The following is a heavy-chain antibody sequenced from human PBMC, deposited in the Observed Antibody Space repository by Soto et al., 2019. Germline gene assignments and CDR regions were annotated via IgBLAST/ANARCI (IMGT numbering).Heavy chain of an antibody. D-gene: IGHD2-2*01. CDR2: IYPGDFDT. V-gene: IGHV5-51*01. J-gene: IGHJ5*02. Sequence: PGESLKISCKGSGYSFTSYWIGWVRQKPGEGLEWMGLIYPGDFDTRYSPTFQGQVTLSVDKSINTAYVQWSSLKASDTAMYYCARGFCGSTSCEHSNRFDPWGQGTLVTVSS. CDR3: ARGFCGSTSCEHSNRFDP. CDR1: GYSFTSYW.